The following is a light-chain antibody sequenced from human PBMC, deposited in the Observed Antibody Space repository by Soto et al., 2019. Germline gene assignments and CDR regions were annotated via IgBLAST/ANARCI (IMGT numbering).Light chain of an antibody. Sequence: QSALTQPASVSGSPGQSITISCTGTSSDVGGYNYVSWYQQHPGKAPKLMIYDVSNRPSGVSNRFSGSKSGNSASLAIPGLQAEDEGDYYCSSYTSSSTYVVFGGGSKLTVL. CDR3: SSYTSSSTYVV. CDR1: SSDVGGYNY. CDR2: DVS. V-gene: IGLV2-14*01. J-gene: IGLJ2*01.